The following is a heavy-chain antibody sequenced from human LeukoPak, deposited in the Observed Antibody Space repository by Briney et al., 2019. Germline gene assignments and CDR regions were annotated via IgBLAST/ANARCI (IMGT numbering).Heavy chain of an antibody. CDR3: AKDSGYYDSSGPITNWFDP. D-gene: IGHD3-22*01. V-gene: IGHV3-9*01. Sequence: GGSLRLSCAASGFNFSGSAMHWVRQAPGKGLEWVSGISWNSGSIGYADSVKGRFTISRDNAKNSLYLQMNSLRAEDTALYYCAKDSGYYDSSGPITNWFDPWGQGTLVTVSS. J-gene: IGHJ5*02. CDR1: GFNFSGSA. CDR2: ISWNSGSI.